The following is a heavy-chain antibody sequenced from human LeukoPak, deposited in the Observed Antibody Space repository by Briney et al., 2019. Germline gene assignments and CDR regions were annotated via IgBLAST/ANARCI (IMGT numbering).Heavy chain of an antibody. V-gene: IGHV1-2*04. CDR2: ISPNSGGT. CDR1: GYTFTGYY. Sequence: ASVKVSCKASGYTFTGYYMHWVRQAPGQGLEWMGWISPNSGGTNYAQKFQGWVTMTRDTSISTAYMELSRLRSDDTAVYYCARDWSSYSSSWDYFDYWGQGTLVTVSS. CDR3: ARDWSSYSSSWDYFDY. J-gene: IGHJ4*02. D-gene: IGHD6-13*01.